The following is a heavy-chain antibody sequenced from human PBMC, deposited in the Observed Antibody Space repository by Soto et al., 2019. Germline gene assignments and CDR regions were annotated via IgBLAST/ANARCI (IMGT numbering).Heavy chain of an antibody. Sequence: QVQLVESGGGVVQPGRSLRLSCAASGFTFSSYGMHWVRQAPGKGLEWVAVISYDGSNKYYADSVKGRFTISRDNSQNTLYLQMNSLRAEDTAVYYCAKDVSVGYYYDSSGYYPDYWGQGTLVTVSS. CDR2: ISYDGSNK. CDR1: GFTFSSYG. CDR3: AKDVSVGYYYDSSGYYPDY. D-gene: IGHD3-22*01. V-gene: IGHV3-30*18. J-gene: IGHJ4*02.